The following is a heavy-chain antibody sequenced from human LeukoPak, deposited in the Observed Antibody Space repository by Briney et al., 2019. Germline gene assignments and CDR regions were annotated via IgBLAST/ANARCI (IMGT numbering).Heavy chain of an antibody. CDR3: ARASRGGSSGPGSYFNNWFDP. CDR1: GGTFSSYA. J-gene: IGHJ5*02. Sequence: SVKVSCKASGGTFSSYAISWVRQAPGQGLEWMGGIIPILGTVRNAQRFQGRVTITADESTSTAYMELSSLRSEDTAVYYRARASRGGSSGPGSYFNNWFDPWGQGTLVTVSS. V-gene: IGHV1-69*13. CDR2: IIPILGTV. D-gene: IGHD3-10*01.